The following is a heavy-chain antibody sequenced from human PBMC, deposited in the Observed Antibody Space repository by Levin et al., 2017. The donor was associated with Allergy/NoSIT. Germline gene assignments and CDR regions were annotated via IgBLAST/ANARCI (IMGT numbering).Heavy chain of an antibody. V-gene: IGHV1-8*01. CDR2: MNPNSGNT. CDR1: GYTFTSYD. J-gene: IGHJ6*02. CDR3: VAAMVPTEYYYYGMDV. Sequence: ASVKVSCKASGYTFTSYDINWVRQAPGQGLEWMGWMNPNSGNTGYAQKFQGRVTMTRNTSISTAYMELSSLRSEDTAVYYCVAAMVPTEYYYYGMDVWGQGTTVTVSS. D-gene: IGHD5-18*01.